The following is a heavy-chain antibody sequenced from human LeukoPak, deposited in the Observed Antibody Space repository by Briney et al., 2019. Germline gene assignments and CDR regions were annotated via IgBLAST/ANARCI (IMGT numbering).Heavy chain of an antibody. CDR1: GGYISSHY. CDR2: IYYSGST. CDR3: ARAGEYYYGSGSYSPTWFDP. Sequence: PSETLSLTCTVSGGYISSHYWSWIRQPPGKGLEWIGYIYYSGSTNYNPSLKSRVTISVDTSKNQFSLKLSSVTAADTAVYYCARAGEYYYGSGSYSPTWFDPWGQGTLVTVSS. J-gene: IGHJ5*02. D-gene: IGHD3-10*01. V-gene: IGHV4-59*11.